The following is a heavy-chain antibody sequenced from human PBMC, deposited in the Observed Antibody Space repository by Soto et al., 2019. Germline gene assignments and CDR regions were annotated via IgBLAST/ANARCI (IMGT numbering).Heavy chain of an antibody. CDR2: IYYSGST. J-gene: IGHJ4*02. D-gene: IGHD3-3*01. V-gene: IGHV4-30-4*01. CDR1: GGSISSGDYY. Sequence: SETLSLTCTVSGGSISSGDYYWSWIRQPPGKGLEWIGYIYYSGSTYYNPSLKSRVTISVDTSKNQFSLKLSSVTAADTAVYYCARGREDYDFWSGYYFPPYFDYWGQGALVTVSS. CDR3: ARGREDYDFWSGYYFPPYFDY.